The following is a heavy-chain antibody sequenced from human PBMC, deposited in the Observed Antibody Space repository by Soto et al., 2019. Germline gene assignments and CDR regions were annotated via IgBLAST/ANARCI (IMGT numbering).Heavy chain of an antibody. CDR1: GGSISSHY. CDR2: IYYTGST. CDR3: ARRAPNHYHYYMDV. D-gene: IGHD2-8*01. V-gene: IGHV4-59*08. J-gene: IGHJ6*03. Sequence: SETLSLTCTVSGGSISSHYWSWIRQPPGKGLEWIGYIYYTGSTNYNPALESRVTISVDTSKNQFSLQLTSVTAADTAVYYCARRAPNHYHYYMDVWGNGTTVTVSS.